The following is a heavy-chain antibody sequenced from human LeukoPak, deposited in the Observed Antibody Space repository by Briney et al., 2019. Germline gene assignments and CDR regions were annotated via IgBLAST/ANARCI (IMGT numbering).Heavy chain of an antibody. CDR3: ARQGELLVD. D-gene: IGHD3-16*01. CDR1: GGSISSYY. Sequence: SETLSLTGTVSGGSISSYYWSWIRQPPGKGLEWIGYIYYSGSTNYNPSLKSRVTISVDTSKNQFSLKLSSVTAADTAVYYCARQGELLVDWGQGTLVTVSS. V-gene: IGHV4-59*08. CDR2: IYYSGST. J-gene: IGHJ4*02.